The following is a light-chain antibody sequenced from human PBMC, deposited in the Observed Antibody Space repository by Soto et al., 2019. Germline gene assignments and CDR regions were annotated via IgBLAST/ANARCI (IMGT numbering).Light chain of an antibody. CDR2: GAS. CDR1: QSVSSN. J-gene: IGKJ4*01. Sequence: EIVMTQSASTLSASPGERATLSWRASQSVSSNLAWYQQKPVQAPRLLIYGASTRATGIPARFSGSGSATEFTPTISSLQSEDFAVYYCQQYNNWPPLTFGGGTKVDIK. CDR3: QQYNNWPPLT. V-gene: IGKV3-15*01.